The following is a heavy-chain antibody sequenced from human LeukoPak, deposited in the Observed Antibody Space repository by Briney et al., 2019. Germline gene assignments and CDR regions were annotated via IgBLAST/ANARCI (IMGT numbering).Heavy chain of an antibody. J-gene: IGHJ2*01. V-gene: IGHV1-3*01. Sequence: ASVKVSCKASGYTFTSYAMHWVRQAPGQRLEWMGWINAGNGNTKYSQKFQGRVTIARDTSASTAYMELSSLRSEDTAVYYCARDAYCSSTSCYDWYFDLWGRGTLVTVSS. CDR3: ARDAYCSSTSCYDWYFDL. CDR2: INAGNGNT. D-gene: IGHD2-2*01. CDR1: GYTFTSYA.